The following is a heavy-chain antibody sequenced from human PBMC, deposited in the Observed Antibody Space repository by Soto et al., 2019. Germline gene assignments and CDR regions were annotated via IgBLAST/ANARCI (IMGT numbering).Heavy chain of an antibody. CDR3: ARDGGYCTNGVCYTLKYFQH. V-gene: IGHV3-23*01. D-gene: IGHD2-8*01. CDR1: GFTFSSYA. CDR2: ISGSGGST. Sequence: LSLTCAASGFTFSSYAMSWVRQAPGKGLEWVSAISGSGGSTYYADSVKGRFTISRDNSKNTLYLQMNSLRAEDTAVYYCARDGGYCTNGVCYTLKYFQHWGQGTLVTVSS. J-gene: IGHJ1*01.